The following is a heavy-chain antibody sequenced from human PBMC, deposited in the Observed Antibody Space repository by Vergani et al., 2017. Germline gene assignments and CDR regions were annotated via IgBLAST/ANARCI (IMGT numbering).Heavy chain of an antibody. J-gene: IGHJ5*02. CDR3: ARPLGAPAVAGTDWFDP. Sequence: QVQVVQSGAEVKKPGASVKVSCKASGYTFTGYYIHWVRQAPGQGLEWMGRINPNSGGTNYAQKFQGRVTMTRDTSISTAYMEMSRLRSDDTAVYYCARPLGAPAVAGTDWFDPWGQGTQVTVSS. V-gene: IGHV1-2*06. D-gene: IGHD6-19*01. CDR2: INPNSGGT. CDR1: GYTFTGYY.